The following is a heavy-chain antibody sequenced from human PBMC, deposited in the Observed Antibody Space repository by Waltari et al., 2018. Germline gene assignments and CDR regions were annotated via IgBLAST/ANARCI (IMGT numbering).Heavy chain of an antibody. J-gene: IGHJ6*03. CDR2: IYYSGST. V-gene: IGHV4-39*01. D-gene: IGHD3-10*01. CDR3: ARRYGSGSYYYMDV. Sequence: QLQLQESGPGLVKPSETLSLTGTDSGGSISSSSYSWGRLRQPPGKGLEWIGSIYYSGSTYYNPSLKSRVTISVDTSKNQFSLKLSSVTAADTAVYYCARRYGSGSYYYMDVWGKGTTVTVSS. CDR1: GGSISSSSYS.